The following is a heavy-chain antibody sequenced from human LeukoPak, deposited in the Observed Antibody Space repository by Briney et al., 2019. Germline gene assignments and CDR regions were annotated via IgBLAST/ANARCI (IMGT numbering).Heavy chain of an antibody. CDR1: GFTFSSYA. CDR2: MSGSGGST. Sequence: PGGSLRLSCAASGFTFSSYAMSWVRQAPGKGLEWVSAMSGSGGSTYYADSVKGRFTISRDNSKNTLYLQMNSLRAEDTAVYYCAKRITLIVVVPVVDYWGQGTLVTV. D-gene: IGHD3-22*01. CDR3: AKRITLIVVVPVVDY. V-gene: IGHV3-23*01. J-gene: IGHJ4*02.